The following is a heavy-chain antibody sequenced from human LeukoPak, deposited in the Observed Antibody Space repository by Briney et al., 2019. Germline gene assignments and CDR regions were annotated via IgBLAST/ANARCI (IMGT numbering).Heavy chain of an antibody. J-gene: IGHJ6*03. V-gene: IGHV4-34*01. Sequence: SETLSLTCAVYGGSFSGYYWSWIRQPPGKGLEWIGEINHSGSTNYNPSLKSRVTISVDTSKNQFFLKLSSVTAADTAVYYCASYDFWSGRPSPYYYYMDVWGKGTTVTVSS. CDR3: ASYDFWSGRPSPYYYYMDV. D-gene: IGHD3-3*01. CDR2: INHSGST. CDR1: GGSFSGYY.